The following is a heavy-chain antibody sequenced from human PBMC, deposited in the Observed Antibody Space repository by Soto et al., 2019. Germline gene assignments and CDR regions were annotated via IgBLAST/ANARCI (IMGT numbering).Heavy chain of an antibody. CDR1: GFTFRSFT. CDR3: TRDASRDSSARGWFDP. CDR2: ISSNSAYI. Sequence: GGSLRLSCAASGFTFRSFTMNWVRQAPGKGLEWVSTISSNSAYIYYTDALRGRVTISRDNAKNSLHLQMNSPRAEDTAVYYCTRDASRDSSARGWFDPWGPGTLVTVSS. J-gene: IGHJ5*02. D-gene: IGHD6-13*01. V-gene: IGHV3-21*01.